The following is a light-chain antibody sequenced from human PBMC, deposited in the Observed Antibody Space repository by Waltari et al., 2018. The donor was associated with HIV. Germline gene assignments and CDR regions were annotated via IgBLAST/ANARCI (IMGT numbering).Light chain of an antibody. CDR3: QSFDSSLTTSGVI. J-gene: IGLJ2*01. Sequence: QSVLTPPPSVSGAPGQRVTISCTGSSSNIGAGYDVHWYQQLPGTAPKLLIYANINRPSGVPDRSPGSKSGSSASLAITGLQAEDEAHYYCQSFDSSLTTSGVIFGGGTKLTVL. V-gene: IGLV1-40*01. CDR1: SSNIGAGYD. CDR2: ANI.